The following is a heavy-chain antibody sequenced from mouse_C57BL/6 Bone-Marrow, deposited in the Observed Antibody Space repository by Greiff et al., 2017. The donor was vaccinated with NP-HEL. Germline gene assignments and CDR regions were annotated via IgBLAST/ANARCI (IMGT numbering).Heavy chain of an antibody. V-gene: IGHV1-18*01. D-gene: IGHD1-1*01. CDR1: GYTFTDYN. Sequence: EVKLMESGPELVKPGASVKIPCKASGYTFTDYNMDWVKQSHGKSLEWIGDINPNNGGTIYNQKFKGKATLTVDKSSSTAYMELRSLTSEDTAVYYCASDITTVGAYWGQGTLVTVSA. CDR2: INPNNGGT. J-gene: IGHJ3*01. CDR3: ASDITTVGAY.